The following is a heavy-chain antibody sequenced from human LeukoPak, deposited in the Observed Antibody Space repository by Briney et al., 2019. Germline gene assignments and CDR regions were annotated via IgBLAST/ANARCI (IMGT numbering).Heavy chain of an antibody. CDR2: SSGGGGNT. CDR3: AKDVRVGGGGMDV. D-gene: IGHD1-26*01. V-gene: IGHV3-23*01. J-gene: IGHJ6*02. CDR1: GFTFSTYA. Sequence: GGSLRLSCAASGFTFSTYAMTWVRQAPGKGLEWVSLSSGGGGNTYYADSVKGRFTISRDNSKNTVSLQMNSLRAEDTAVYYCAKDVRVGGGGMDVWGQGTPVTVSS.